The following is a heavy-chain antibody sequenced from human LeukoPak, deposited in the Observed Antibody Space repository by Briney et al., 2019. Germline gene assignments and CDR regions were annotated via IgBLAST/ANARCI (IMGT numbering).Heavy chain of an antibody. V-gene: IGHV4-59*08. D-gene: IGHD1-26*01. CDR2: VYSSGST. Sequence: SETLSLTCSVSGVSVSGYFWTWIRQSPGKGLEWIGYVYSSGSTNYNPSLRSRVTISVDTSKNQFSLRLSSVTAAVTAVYYCARRRELLRSYWYFDLWGRGTLVTVSS. CDR1: GVSVSGYF. J-gene: IGHJ2*01. CDR3: ARRRELLRSYWYFDL.